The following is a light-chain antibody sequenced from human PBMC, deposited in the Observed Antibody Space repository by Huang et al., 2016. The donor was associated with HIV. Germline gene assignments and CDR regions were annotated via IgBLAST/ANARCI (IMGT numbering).Light chain of an antibody. V-gene: IGKV1-39*01. CDR3: QQSYNIPRT. J-gene: IGKJ2*01. CDR2: VAS. Sequence: DIQMTQAPPSLSAAVGDRVIIPCRASQIINKYLNWYQQLPGRSPKLLISVASSLQGGVSSRFSCSGSGTDFTLTIRDLQPEDTATYHCQQSYNIPRTFGQGTLLEI. CDR1: QIINKY.